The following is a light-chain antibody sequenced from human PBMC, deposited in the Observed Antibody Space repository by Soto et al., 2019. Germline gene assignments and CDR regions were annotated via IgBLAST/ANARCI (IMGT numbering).Light chain of an antibody. V-gene: IGKV1-39*01. J-gene: IGKJ2*01. CDR3: QESYSTPRT. Sequence: DIQMTQSPSSLSASVGDRVTITCRASQTINAYLKWYQQKPGKAPKLLIYAASSLQSGVPSRFSGSGSGTDFTLTISSLQPEDFATYYCQESYSTPRTFGQGTRLEI. CDR1: QTINAY. CDR2: AAS.